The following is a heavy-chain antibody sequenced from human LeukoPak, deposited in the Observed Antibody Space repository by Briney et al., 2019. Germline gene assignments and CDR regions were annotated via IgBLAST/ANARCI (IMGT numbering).Heavy chain of an antibody. CDR2: ISSSGSTI. D-gene: IGHD3-10*01. V-gene: IGHV3-48*04. Sequence: PGGSLRLSCAASGFTFSSYGMSWIRQAPGKGLVWVSYISSSGSTIYYADSVKGRFTISRDNAKNTLYLQMTSLRAEDTAVYYCAKGRLLWFGEFDIDFWGQGTLVTVSS. CDR1: GFTFSSYG. J-gene: IGHJ4*02. CDR3: AKGRLLWFGEFDIDF.